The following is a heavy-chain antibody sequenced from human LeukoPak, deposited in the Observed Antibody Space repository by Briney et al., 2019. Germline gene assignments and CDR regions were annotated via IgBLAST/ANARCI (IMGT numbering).Heavy chain of an antibody. J-gene: IGHJ4*02. Sequence: PSETLSLTCTVSGGSISSSSYYWGWIRQPPGKGLEWIGSIYYSGSTYYNPSLKSRVTISVDTSKNQVSLKLTSVTAADTAVYFCTRHRDYYDTWGPGTLVTVSS. CDR2: IYYSGST. CDR1: GGSISSSSYY. V-gene: IGHV4-39*01. D-gene: IGHD3-22*01. CDR3: TRHRDYYDT.